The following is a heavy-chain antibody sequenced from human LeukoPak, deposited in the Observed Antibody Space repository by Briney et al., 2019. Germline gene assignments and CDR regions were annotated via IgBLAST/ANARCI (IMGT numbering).Heavy chain of an antibody. CDR2: VYYSGST. V-gene: IGHV4-61*01. CDR3: ARDFLWSAGVDI. Sequence: SETLSLTCSVSGGSVNSGSYYWSWIRQPPGKGLEWIGYVYYSGSTNYNPSLKSRVTLSVDKSKNQFSLNLSSVTAADTAVYYCARDFLWSAGVDIWGQGILVTVSS. CDR1: GGSVNSGSYY. D-gene: IGHD3-10*01. J-gene: IGHJ4*02.